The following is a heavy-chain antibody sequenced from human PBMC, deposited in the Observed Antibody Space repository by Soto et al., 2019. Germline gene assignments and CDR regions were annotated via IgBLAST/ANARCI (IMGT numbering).Heavy chain of an antibody. CDR2: ISYSGSAT. V-gene: IGHV3-23*01. J-gene: IGHJ6*02. CDR1: GFTFSNSA. CDR3: AKPSTAFYFYGMDL. D-gene: IGHD2-21*02. Sequence: EVQLLESGGGLVQPGGSLRLSCAASGFTFSNSAMSWVRQAPGTGLEWVSSISYSGSATHYADSVQGQFTISRDNSKNTLFLQMNSLRTEDTAVYYCAKPSTAFYFYGMDLWGQGTTVTVSS.